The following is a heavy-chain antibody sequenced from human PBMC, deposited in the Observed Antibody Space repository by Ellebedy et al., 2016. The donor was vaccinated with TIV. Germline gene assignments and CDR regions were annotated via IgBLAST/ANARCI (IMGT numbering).Heavy chain of an antibody. D-gene: IGHD6-19*01. CDR1: GGSMNNDC. CDR3: ASIAVTGTPDDY. V-gene: IGHV4-59*01. CDR2: VCHSGSP. Sequence: SETLSLXCTVSGGSMNNDCWSWIRQPPGKGLEWVGYVCHSGSPTNNPSLKSRLTMSLDTSKNQFSLKLSSVTAADTAVYYCASIAVTGTPDDYWGQGTRVTVSS. J-gene: IGHJ4*02.